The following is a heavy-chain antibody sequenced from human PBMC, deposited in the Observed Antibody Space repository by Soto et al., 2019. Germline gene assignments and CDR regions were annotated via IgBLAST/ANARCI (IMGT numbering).Heavy chain of an antibody. Sequence: EVQLLESGGGLVQPGGSLRLSCAASGLTFGSYAMSWVRQAPGKGLEWVSAISGSGGTTYYADSVRGRFTISRDNSKKTLYLQMNSLRAEDTAVYHCAKGLVPAAKTSLNDYWGQGTLVTVSS. CDR3: AKGLVPAAKTSLNDY. CDR1: GLTFGSYA. V-gene: IGHV3-23*01. D-gene: IGHD2-2*01. J-gene: IGHJ4*02. CDR2: ISGSGGTT.